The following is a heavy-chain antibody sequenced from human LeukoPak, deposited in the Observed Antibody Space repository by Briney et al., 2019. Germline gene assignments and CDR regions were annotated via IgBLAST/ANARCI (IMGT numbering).Heavy chain of an antibody. D-gene: IGHD2-15*01. V-gene: IGHV4-39*07. Sequence: SETLSLTCTVSGGSISDTSSYWGWIRQPPGKGLEWIGSIYHTGSTYYNPSLKSRITISIDTSSNRFSLILKSVTAADTAVYYCVRDRGGGGNDYWGQGTLVTVSS. CDR3: VRDRGGGGNDY. CDR1: GGSISDTSSY. CDR2: IYHTGST. J-gene: IGHJ4*02.